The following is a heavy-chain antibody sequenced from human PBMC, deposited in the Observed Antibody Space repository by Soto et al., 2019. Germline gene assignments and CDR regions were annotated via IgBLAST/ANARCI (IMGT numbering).Heavy chain of an antibody. D-gene: IGHD3-9*01. CDR1: GYTFTSYG. V-gene: IGHV1-18*01. CDR2: ISAYNGNT. J-gene: IGHJ6*02. CDR3: ARGRSYYDILTGWGSDYYYGMDV. Sequence: ASVKVSCKASGYTFTSYGISWVRQASGQGLEWMGWISAYNGNTNYAQKLQGRVTMTTDTSTSTAYMELRSLRSDDTAVYYCARGRSYYDILTGWGSDYYYGMDVWGQGTTVTVSS.